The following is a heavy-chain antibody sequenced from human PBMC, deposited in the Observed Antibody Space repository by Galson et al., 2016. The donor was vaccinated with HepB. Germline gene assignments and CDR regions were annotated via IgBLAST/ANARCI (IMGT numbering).Heavy chain of an antibody. CDR1: GFTFSSYP. J-gene: IGHJ4*02. CDR2: ILFDGSHK. Sequence: SLRLSCAASGFTFSSYPMHWVRQAPGKGLEWVAIILFDGSHKYYGDSVSGRFSISRDNSKKIVYLQMNSLRADDTAVYYCAKGEAASTWYAPSDYWGQGTLVTVSA. CDR3: AKGEAASTWYAPSDY. D-gene: IGHD6-13*01. V-gene: IGHV3-30*18.